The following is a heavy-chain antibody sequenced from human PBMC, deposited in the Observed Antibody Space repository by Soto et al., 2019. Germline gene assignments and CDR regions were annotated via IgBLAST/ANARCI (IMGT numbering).Heavy chain of an antibody. V-gene: IGHV1-69*01. D-gene: IGHD2-2*01. CDR1: GGTFSSYA. Sequence: HVQLVQSGAEVKKPGSSVRVSCKASGGTFSSYAFSWVRQAPGQGLEWIGGIIPILGTGTYAQRFQGRVTITAHESTSTAYMELSSLRSEDTALYFCASGGNQLLPIPPGNDAFDIWGQGTMVTVSS. CDR3: ASGGNQLLPIPPGNDAFDI. CDR2: IIPILGTG. J-gene: IGHJ3*02.